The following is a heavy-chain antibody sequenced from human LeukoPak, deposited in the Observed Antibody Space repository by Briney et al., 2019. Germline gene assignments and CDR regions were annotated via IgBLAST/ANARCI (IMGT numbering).Heavy chain of an antibody. J-gene: IGHJ3*02. CDR3: ATRLTADSYEASDI. V-gene: IGHV3-21*06. CDR1: GFTFSRFS. D-gene: IGHD6-13*01. Sequence: GGSLRLSCAGSGFTFSRFSMIWVRQAPGKGLEWVASISSGSHHKYHADSVKGRFTVSRDNDKNSLFLQMNSLRAEDTALYYCATRLTADSYEASDIWGQGSMVTVSS. CDR2: ISSGSHHK.